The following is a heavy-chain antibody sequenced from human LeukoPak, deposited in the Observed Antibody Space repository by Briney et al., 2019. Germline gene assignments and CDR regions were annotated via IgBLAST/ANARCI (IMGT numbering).Heavy chain of an antibody. J-gene: IGHJ3*02. D-gene: IGHD2-2*01. CDR3: ARADVVVPAAKSSFDI. CDR1: GYTFTSYY. CDR2: INPSGGST. Sequence: ASVKVSCKASGYTFTSYYMHWVRQAPGQGLEWMGIINPSGGSTSYAQKFQGRVTMTRDMSTSTVYMELSSLRSEDTAVYYCARADVVVPAAKSSFDIWGQGTMVTVSS. V-gene: IGHV1-46*01.